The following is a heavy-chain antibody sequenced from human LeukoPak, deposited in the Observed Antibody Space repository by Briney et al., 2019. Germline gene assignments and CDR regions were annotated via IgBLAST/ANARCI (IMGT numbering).Heavy chain of an antibody. D-gene: IGHD2-2*02. Sequence: GGSLRLSCAASGFTFSSYSMNWVRQAPGKGLEWVAVIWYDGSNKYYSDSVKGRFTISRDNSKSTLYLQMSSLRVEDTAVYYCAKVLQYCSTTSCYIDNWGQGSLVTVSS. CDR2: IWYDGSNK. J-gene: IGHJ4*02. CDR1: GFTFSSYS. V-gene: IGHV3-33*06. CDR3: AKVLQYCSTTSCYIDN.